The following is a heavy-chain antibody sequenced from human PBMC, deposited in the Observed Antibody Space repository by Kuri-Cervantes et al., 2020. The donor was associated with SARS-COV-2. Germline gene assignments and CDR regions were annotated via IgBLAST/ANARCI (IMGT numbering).Heavy chain of an antibody. J-gene: IGHJ5*02. CDR1: GFTFSGYD. Sequence: GESLKISCAASGFTFSGYDMHWVRQATGKGLEWVSAIGTAGDTYYPGSVKGRFTISRENAKNSLYLQMNSLRAEDTAVYYCARGDLGYCSGGSCYNWFDPWGQGTLVTVSS. D-gene: IGHD2-15*01. V-gene: IGHV3-13*01. CDR3: ARGDLGYCSGGSCYNWFDP. CDR2: IGTAGDT.